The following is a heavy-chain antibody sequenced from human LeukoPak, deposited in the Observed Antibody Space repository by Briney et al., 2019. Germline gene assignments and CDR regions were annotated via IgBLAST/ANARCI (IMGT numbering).Heavy chain of an antibody. CDR2: IYYSGST. CDR3: ARQQIAAGLSRTPYYFDY. CDR1: GGSISSSSYY. Sequence: SETLSLTCTVSGGSISSSSYYWGWIRQPPGKGLEWIGSIYYSGSTYSNPSLNSRVTISVDTSKNQFSLKLSSVTAADTAVYYCARQQIAAGLSRTPYYFDYWGQGTLVTVSS. J-gene: IGHJ4*02. V-gene: IGHV4-39*01. D-gene: IGHD6-13*01.